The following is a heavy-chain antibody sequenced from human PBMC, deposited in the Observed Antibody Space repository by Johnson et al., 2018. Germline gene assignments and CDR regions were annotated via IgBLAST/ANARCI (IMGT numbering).Heavy chain of an antibody. J-gene: IGHJ3*02. D-gene: IGHD6-19*01. CDR2: ISWNSGSI. CDR3: AREGIAVAALSI. V-gene: IGHV3-9*01. CDR1: GFTFDDYA. Sequence: VQLVQSGGGLVQPGRSLRLSCAASGFTFDDYAMHWVRQAPGKGLEWVSGISWNSGSIGYADSVKGRFTISRDNAKNSLYLQMNSLRAEDTALYYCAREGIAVAALSIWGQGTMVTVSS.